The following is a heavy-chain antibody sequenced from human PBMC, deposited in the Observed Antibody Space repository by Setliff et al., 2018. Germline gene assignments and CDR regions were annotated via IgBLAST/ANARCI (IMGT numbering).Heavy chain of an antibody. CDR2: ISSGSHYI. CDR1: GFTFSNYG. Sequence: GGSLRLSCAASGFTFSNYGMNWVRQAPGRGLEWVSSISSGSHYIYYADSAKGRFTISRENAKKSLYLQMNSLRAEDTAVYYCAKNGFGVVALGVNNWFDPWGQGTLVTVSS. D-gene: IGHD3-10*01. CDR3: AKNGFGVVALGVNNWFDP. V-gene: IGHV3-21*04. J-gene: IGHJ5*02.